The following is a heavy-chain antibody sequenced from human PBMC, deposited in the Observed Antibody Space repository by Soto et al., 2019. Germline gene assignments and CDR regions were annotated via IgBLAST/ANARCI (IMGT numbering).Heavy chain of an antibody. V-gene: IGHV4-39*01. CDR2: LYYSGNT. Sequence: QLQLQESGPGLVKPSETLSLTCTVSGGSISSFNYFWGWIRQPPGKGLEWIGSLYYSGNTYYNPSLQSRVTISVDTSKKQCTLTLRSVTAADTAVYYCERGGGSTFNWFDPWGQGTLVTVSP. CDR1: GGSISSFNYF. J-gene: IGHJ5*02. D-gene: IGHD2-15*01. CDR3: ERGGGSTFNWFDP.